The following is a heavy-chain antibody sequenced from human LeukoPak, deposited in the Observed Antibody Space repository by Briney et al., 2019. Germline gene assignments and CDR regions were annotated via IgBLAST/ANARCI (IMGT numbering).Heavy chain of an antibody. D-gene: IGHD1-26*01. CDR2: IYYSGNI. J-gene: IGHJ4*02. CDR1: GYSINSGNYY. CDR3: ARLGNSGSYVEN. Sequence: SETLSLTCTVSGYSINSGNYYWGWIRQPPGKGLEWIGTIYYSGNIYYKPSLTSRVTISIDTSKNDFSLKVTSLTAADTAIYYCARLGNSGSYVENWGQGTLVTVSS. V-gene: IGHV4-39*07.